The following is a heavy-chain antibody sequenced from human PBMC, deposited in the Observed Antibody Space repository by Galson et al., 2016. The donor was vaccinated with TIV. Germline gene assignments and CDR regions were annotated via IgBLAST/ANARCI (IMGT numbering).Heavy chain of an antibody. Sequence: SLRLSCAASGFTFSAYAMGWVRQAPGKGLEWVSSISGSGESGTYYGDSVKGRFTISKDMSKNTLYLQMNSLSAEDTSVYYCVKDRFEWHYYYMDVWGKGTTVTVSS. D-gene: IGHD3-10*01. V-gene: IGHV3-23*01. CDR3: VKDRFEWHYYYMDV. CDR2: ISGSGESGT. CDR1: GFTFSAYA. J-gene: IGHJ6*03.